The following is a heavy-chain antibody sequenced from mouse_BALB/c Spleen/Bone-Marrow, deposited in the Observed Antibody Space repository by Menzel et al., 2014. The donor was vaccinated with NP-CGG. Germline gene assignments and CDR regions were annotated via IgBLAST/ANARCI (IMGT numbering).Heavy chain of an antibody. CDR3: ARTYYGNYY. Sequence: QVQLQQPGAELVRPGTSVKVSCKASGYAFTNYLIEWVKQRPGQGLEWIGVINPGSGGTNYNEKFKGKATLTADKSSSTAYMQLSSLTSDDSAVYFCARTYYGNYYWGQGTTLTVSS. D-gene: IGHD2-10*01. CDR2: INPGSGGT. J-gene: IGHJ2*01. CDR1: GYAFTNYL. V-gene: IGHV1-54*01.